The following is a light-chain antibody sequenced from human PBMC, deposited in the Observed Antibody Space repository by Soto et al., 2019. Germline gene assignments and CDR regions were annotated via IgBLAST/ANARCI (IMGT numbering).Light chain of an antibody. CDR2: LNSDGSH. CDR3: QTWGTGIRV. Sequence: QPVLTQSPSASASLGASVKLTCTLSSGHSSYVIAWHQQQPEKGPRYLMKLNSDGSHTNGDGIPDRFSGSSSGAERYLTISSLQSEDEADYYCQTWGTGIRVFGGGTKVTVL. CDR1: SGHSSYV. J-gene: IGLJ3*02. V-gene: IGLV4-69*01.